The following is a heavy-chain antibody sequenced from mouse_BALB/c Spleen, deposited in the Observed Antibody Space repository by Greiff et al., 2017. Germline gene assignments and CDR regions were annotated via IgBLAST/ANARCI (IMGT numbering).Heavy chain of an antibody. J-gene: IGHJ1*01. CDR1: GFTFSDYG. Sequence: EVKLMESGGGLVQPGGSRKLSCAASGFTFSDYGMAWVRQAPGKGPEWVAFISNLAYSIYYADTVTGRFTISRENAKNTLYLEMSSLRSEDTAMYYCARNGNYVGYWYFDVWGAGTTVTVSS. CDR2: ISNLAYSI. CDR3: ARNGNYVGYWYFDV. V-gene: IGHV5-15*02. D-gene: IGHD2-1*01.